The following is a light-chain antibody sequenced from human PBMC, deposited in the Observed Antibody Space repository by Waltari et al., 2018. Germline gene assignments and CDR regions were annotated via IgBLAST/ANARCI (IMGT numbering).Light chain of an antibody. CDR1: SHDVGSSNL. CDR3: CSYASGSTII. J-gene: IGLJ2*01. Sequence: QSALTQPASVSGSPGQSITISCPGTSHDVGSSNLVSWYQRHPGKAPELLIYEGSKRPSGVSNRFSGSKSGNTASLTISGLQAEDEADYFCCSYASGSTIIFGGGTKLTVL. V-gene: IGLV2-23*01. CDR2: EGS.